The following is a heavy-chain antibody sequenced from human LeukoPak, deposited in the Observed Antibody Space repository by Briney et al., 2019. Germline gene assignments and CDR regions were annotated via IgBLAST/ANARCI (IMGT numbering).Heavy chain of an antibody. D-gene: IGHD6-19*01. J-gene: IGHJ4*02. Sequence: PSGTLSLTCAVSGDSIGSSDWWSWVRQPPGKGLEWIGEIYHSGSTNYNPSLKSRVTISVDKSKNQFSLKLSSVTAADTAVYYCARERAVAGNLDYWGQGTLVTVSS. V-gene: IGHV4-4*02. CDR3: ARERAVAGNLDY. CDR1: GDSIGSSDW. CDR2: IYHSGST.